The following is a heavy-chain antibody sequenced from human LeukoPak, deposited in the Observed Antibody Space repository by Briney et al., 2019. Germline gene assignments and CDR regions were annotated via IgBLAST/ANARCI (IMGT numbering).Heavy chain of an antibody. V-gene: IGHV1-69*05. J-gene: IGHJ3*02. D-gene: IGHD6-13*01. Sequence: SVKVSCKASGGTFSSYAISWVRQAPGQGLEWMGRIIPIFGTANYAQKFQGRVTITTDESTSTAYMELSGLRSEDTAVYYCARPIAAAGNDAFDIWGQGTMVTVSS. CDR2: IIPIFGTA. CDR3: ARPIAAAGNDAFDI. CDR1: GGTFSSYA.